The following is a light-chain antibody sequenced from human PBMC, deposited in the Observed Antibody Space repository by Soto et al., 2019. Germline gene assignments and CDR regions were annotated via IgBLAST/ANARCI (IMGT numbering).Light chain of an antibody. CDR3: QQYGSSGT. CDR2: GAS. J-gene: IGKJ1*01. V-gene: IGKV3-20*01. CDR1: QTVSNNY. Sequence: EVVLTQSRGTLSLSPGERATVSCRASQTVSNNYLAWYQQKPGQAPRLLIYGASNRATGIPDRFSGSGSGTDFTLTISRLEPEDFAVYYCQQYGSSGTFGQGTKVDIK.